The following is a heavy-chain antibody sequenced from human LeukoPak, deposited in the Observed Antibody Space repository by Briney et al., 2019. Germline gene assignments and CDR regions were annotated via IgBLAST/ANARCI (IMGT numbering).Heavy chain of an antibody. V-gene: IGHV3-20*04. CDR1: GFTFDDYA. CDR2: INWNGGGT. D-gene: IGHD3-22*01. CDR3: ARGPPYYYDSSGYHNLYKFYKMDV. Sequence: PGGSLRLSCAASGFTFDDYAMSWVRQVPGKGLEWVSGINWNGGGTGYADSVKGRFTISRDNAKNSLYLQMNSLRAEDTALYYCARGPPYYYDSSGYHNLYKFYKMDVWGIGTAVTVSS. J-gene: IGHJ6*03.